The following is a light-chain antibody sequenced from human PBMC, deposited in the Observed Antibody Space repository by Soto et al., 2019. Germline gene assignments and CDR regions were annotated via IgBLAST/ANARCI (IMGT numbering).Light chain of an antibody. Sequence: SERTHLPSASRTHRQRLTIIYTGSRSNIGSKTVNWYQQLPGTAPKLLIYSNNQRPSGVPDRFSGSKSGTSASLAISGLLSEDEADYYCATWDDSLNGLFGTGTKVTVL. CDR2: SNN. CDR1: RSNIGSKT. V-gene: IGLV1-44*01. J-gene: IGLJ1*01. CDR3: ATWDDSLNGL.